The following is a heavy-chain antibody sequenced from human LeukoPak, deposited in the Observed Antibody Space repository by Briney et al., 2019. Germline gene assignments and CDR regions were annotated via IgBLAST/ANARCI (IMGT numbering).Heavy chain of an antibody. CDR1: GFTFSSYE. J-gene: IGHJ4*02. V-gene: IGHV3-48*03. D-gene: IGHD3-10*01. CDR3: AREETRITMLRGVTYFEY. Sequence: PGGSLRLSCAASGFTFSSYEMNWVRQAPGKGLEWVSYISSSGSTIYYADSVKGRFTISRDNAKNSLYLQMSSLRAEDTALYYCAREETRITMLRGVTYFEYWGQGTLVTVSS. CDR2: ISSSGSTI.